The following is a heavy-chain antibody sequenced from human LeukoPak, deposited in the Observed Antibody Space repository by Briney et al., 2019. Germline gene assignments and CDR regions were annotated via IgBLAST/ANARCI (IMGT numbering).Heavy chain of an antibody. Sequence: SETLSLTCTVSGGSINSSSYYWGWIRQPPGKGLEWIGSIYYGGSTYYNPSLKSRVTISVDTSKNQFSLKLSSVTAADTAVFYCARDVRGSSGRYYYYYMDVWGKGTTVTVSS. CDR1: GGSINSSSYY. J-gene: IGHJ6*03. D-gene: IGHD3-22*01. CDR2: IYYGGST. CDR3: ARDVRGSSGRYYYYYMDV. V-gene: IGHV4-39*07.